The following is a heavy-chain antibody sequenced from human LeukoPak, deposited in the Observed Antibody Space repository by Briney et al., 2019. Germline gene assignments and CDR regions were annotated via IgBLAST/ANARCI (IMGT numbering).Heavy chain of an antibody. J-gene: IGHJ4*02. CDR3: ASRSRKGTDSSGLFDY. CDR2: IKQDGSEK. Sequence: GGSLRLSCAASGFTFSSYWMSWVRQAPGKGLEWVANIKQDGSEKYYVDSVKGRFTISRDNAKNSLYLQMNSLRAEDTAVYYCASRSRKGTDSSGLFDYWGQGTLVTVSS. V-gene: IGHV3-7*01. CDR1: GFTFSSYW. D-gene: IGHD3-22*01.